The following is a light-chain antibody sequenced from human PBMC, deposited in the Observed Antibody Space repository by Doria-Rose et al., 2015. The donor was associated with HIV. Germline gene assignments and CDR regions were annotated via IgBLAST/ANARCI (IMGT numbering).Light chain of an antibody. Sequence: TQSPGTLSLSPGERATLSCRASQSFSSTYLAWYQQKPGQAPSLLIYDGSTRATGIQDRFSASGSGTDFTLTINRLEPEDSALYYCHQYGTSWTFGQGTKVEI. J-gene: IGKJ1*01. CDR3: HQYGTSWT. CDR2: DGS. CDR1: QSFSSTY. V-gene: IGKV3-20*01.